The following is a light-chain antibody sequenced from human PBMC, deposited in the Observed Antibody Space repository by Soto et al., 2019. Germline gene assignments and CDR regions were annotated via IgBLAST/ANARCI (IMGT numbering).Light chain of an antibody. J-gene: IGKJ1*01. CDR2: GAS. Sequence: EIVLTQSPGTLSLSPGERATLSCRASQSVSSTYLAWYEQKPGQAPRLLIYGASSRATGIPDRFSGSGSGTDFTLTISRLQLHHFAVYFCHQYGCSPWTFGQGTKVEIK. CDR1: QSVSSTY. V-gene: IGKV3-20*01. CDR3: HQYGCSPWT.